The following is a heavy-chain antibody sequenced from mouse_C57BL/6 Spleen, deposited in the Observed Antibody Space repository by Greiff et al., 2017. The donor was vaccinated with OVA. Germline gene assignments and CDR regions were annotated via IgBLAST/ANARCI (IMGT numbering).Heavy chain of an antibody. CDR1: GYAFSSSW. Sequence: QVQLQQSGPELVKPGASVKISCKASGYAFSSSWMNWVKQRPGKGLEWIGRIYPGDGDTNYNGKFKGKATLTADKSSSTAYMQLSSLTSEDSAVYFCARSYFDVWGTGTTGTVSS. V-gene: IGHV1-82*01. CDR3: ARSYFDV. CDR2: IYPGDGDT. J-gene: IGHJ1*03.